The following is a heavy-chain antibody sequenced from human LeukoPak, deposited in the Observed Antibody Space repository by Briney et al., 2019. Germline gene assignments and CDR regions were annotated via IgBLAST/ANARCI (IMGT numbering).Heavy chain of an antibody. CDR3: ARDTDDSSGYYSNFDY. J-gene: IGHJ4*02. CDR1: GCSVSSGSYY. V-gene: IGHV4-61*01. CDR2: IDYSWST. D-gene: IGHD3-22*01. Sequence: SETLSLTCTVSGCSVSSGSYYWIWIRQPPGKGLEWIGYIDYSWSTNYNPYLKSRVTISVDTSKNQFSRKLSSVTAADTAVYYCARDTDDSSGYYSNFDYWGQGTLVSVSS.